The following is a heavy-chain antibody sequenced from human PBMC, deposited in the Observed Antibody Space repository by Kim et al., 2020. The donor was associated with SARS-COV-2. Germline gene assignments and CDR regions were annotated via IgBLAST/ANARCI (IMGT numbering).Heavy chain of an antibody. V-gene: IGHV3-21*01. CDR2: ITTSSSNI. J-gene: IGHJ4*02. D-gene: IGHD1-26*01. CDR1: GFTFSNYN. Sequence: GGSLRLSCAASGFTFSNYNMNWVRQAPGKGLEWVSSITTSSSNIYYTDSVKGRFTISRDNAKNSLYLQMSSLRAEDTAVYYCATNSDATSGRYWAYFDYWGQGTLVTVSS. CDR3: ATNSDATSGRYWAYFDY.